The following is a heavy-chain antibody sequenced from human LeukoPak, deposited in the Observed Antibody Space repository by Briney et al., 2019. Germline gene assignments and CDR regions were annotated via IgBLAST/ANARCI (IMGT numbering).Heavy chain of an antibody. Sequence: KCGESLKISCKGSGYSFTSDWIGWVRQMPGKGLEWMGIIYPDDSDTRYSPSFQGQVTISADKSISTAYLQWSGLKASDTAMYYCARVEYSRGWYFDLWGRGTQVTVSS. CDR1: GYSFTSDW. CDR2: IYPDDSDT. J-gene: IGHJ2*01. V-gene: IGHV5-51*01. D-gene: IGHD6-6*01. CDR3: ARVEYSRGWYFDL.